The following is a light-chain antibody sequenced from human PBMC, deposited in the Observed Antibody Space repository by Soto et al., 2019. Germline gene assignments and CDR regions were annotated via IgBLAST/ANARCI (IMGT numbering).Light chain of an antibody. CDR1: QSVLYSSNNKNY. V-gene: IGKV4-1*01. CDR3: QQYYSTLFT. J-gene: IGKJ3*01. CDR2: WAS. Sequence: DIVMTQSPDSLAVSLGERATINCKSSQSVLYSSNNKNYLAWYQQKPGQPPKLLIYWASTRESGFPDRFSGSGSGTDFTLTISSLQDDVGAVYYCQQYYSTLFTFGPGTKVDIK.